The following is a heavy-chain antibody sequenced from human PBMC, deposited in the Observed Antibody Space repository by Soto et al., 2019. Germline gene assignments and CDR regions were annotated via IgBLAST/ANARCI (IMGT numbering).Heavy chain of an antibody. J-gene: IGHJ2*01. CDR1: GDSITNTKW. Sequence: QVQLQESGPGLVKPSGTLSLTCAVSGDSITNTKWWSWVRQPPGKGLEWIGEIFHSGSTNYNPSLKSRATISLDKSKNQFSLKLSSVTAADTAVYHCARRIYGDWYFDLWGRGTLVTVSS. V-gene: IGHV4-4*02. CDR3: ARRIYGDWYFDL. D-gene: IGHD3-16*01. CDR2: IFHSGST.